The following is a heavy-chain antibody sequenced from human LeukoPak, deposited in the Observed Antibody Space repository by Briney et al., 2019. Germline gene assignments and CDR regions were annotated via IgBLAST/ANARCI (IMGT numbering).Heavy chain of an antibody. Sequence: GAPVKVSCKASGYTFTIYYLHWVRQAPGQGLEWMGIINPSGGSARYAQRFQGRVTMTRDTSTSTVYMELSSLRSEDTAVYYCARDQEVHGYIYGAFDIWGQGTMVTVSS. V-gene: IGHV1-46*01. CDR1: GYTFTIYY. CDR2: INPSGGSA. D-gene: IGHD5-18*01. CDR3: ARDQEVHGYIYGAFDI. J-gene: IGHJ3*02.